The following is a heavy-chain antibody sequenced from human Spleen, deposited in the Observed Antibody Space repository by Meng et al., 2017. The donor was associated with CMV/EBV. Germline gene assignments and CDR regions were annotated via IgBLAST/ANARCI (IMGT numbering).Heavy chain of an antibody. V-gene: IGHV3-30*02. J-gene: IGHJ4*02. CDR2: LRYDGNNK. CDR1: GFTFSNYG. CDR3: AKDNWNYRSYFDY. Sequence: GESLKISCAASGFTFSNYGMHWVRQAPGKGLEWVAFLRYDGNNKYYTDSVKGRFTISRDNSKNTLYLQMNSLRAEDTAVYYCAKDNWNYRSYFDYWGRGTLVTVSS. D-gene: IGHD1-7*01.